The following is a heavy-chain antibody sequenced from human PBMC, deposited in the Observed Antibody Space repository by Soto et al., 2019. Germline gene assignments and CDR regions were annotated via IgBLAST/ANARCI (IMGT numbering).Heavy chain of an antibody. D-gene: IGHD3-9*01. Sequence: LSLTCTVSGGSISNFYWSWIRQPPGKGLEWIGYVYYTGSTSYNPSLKRRVTFSADSSRGQFSLRLNSMTAADTAVYYCARTVLGPDLLADSFVDYYYYMDVWGQGTTVTVSS. J-gene: IGHJ6*03. V-gene: IGHV4-59*08. CDR3: ARTVLGPDLLADSFVDYYYYMDV. CDR2: VYYTGST. CDR1: GGSISNFY.